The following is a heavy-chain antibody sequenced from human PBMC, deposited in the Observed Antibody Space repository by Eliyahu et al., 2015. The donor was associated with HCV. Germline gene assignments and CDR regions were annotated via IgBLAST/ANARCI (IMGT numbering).Heavy chain of an antibody. V-gene: IGHV3-21*01. Sequence: EVQLVESGGGLVKPGGSLTLSCATSGFPFNGHXXNWVRQAPGEGXGWVSSIXTTSSHIYYADSVRGRFTTSRDNAKNSLYLRMNFLRAEDTAVYYCSRLQGQYLRFGXXDYWGQGVLVTVSS. CDR3: SRLQGQYLRFGXXDY. CDR1: GFPFNGHX. D-gene: IGHD3-3*01. CDR2: IXTTSSHI. J-gene: IGHJ4*02.